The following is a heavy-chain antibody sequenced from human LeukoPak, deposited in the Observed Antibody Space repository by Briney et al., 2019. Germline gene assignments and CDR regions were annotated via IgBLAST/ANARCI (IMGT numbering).Heavy chain of an antibody. V-gene: IGHV4-38-2*02. CDR2: SHPSGTT. CDR3: AREAERRIVN. CDR1: GFSISSGYY. Sequence: KSSETLSLTCVVSGFSISSGYYWGWIRQPPGRGLEWIVNSHPSGTTFYNSSLKSRVAMSIDTSKNQFSLELVSVTAAATAVYYCAREAERRIVNWGQGTLVTVSS. D-gene: IGHD1-1*01. J-gene: IGHJ4*02.